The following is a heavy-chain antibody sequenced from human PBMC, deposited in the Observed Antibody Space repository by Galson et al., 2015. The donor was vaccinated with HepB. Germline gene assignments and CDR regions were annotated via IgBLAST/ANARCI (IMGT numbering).Heavy chain of an antibody. J-gene: IGHJ2*01. CDR3: ARVYYDRSEFLYWYYDL. D-gene: IGHD3-22*01. CDR2: ISSSGNTI. V-gene: IGHV3-48*03. Sequence: SLRLSCAASGFTFSSYAMKWVRQAPGKGLECVSYISSSGNTIYYADSVQGRFTISRDNAKNSLYLQMNSLRAEDTAVYYCARVYYDRSEFLYWYYDLWGRGTLVTVSS. CDR1: GFTFSSYA.